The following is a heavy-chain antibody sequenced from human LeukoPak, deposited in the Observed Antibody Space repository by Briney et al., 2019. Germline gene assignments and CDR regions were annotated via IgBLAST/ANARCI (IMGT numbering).Heavy chain of an antibody. V-gene: IGHV3-48*01. CDR1: GFTFDTYT. CDR2: IDTTSTTM. Sequence: GGSLRLSCAASGFTFDTYTMNWVRQAPGTGLEWVSYIDTTSTTMYYADSVKGRFTISRDNAKNSLYLQMNSLRVEDTAVYYCTRGLVVVAQYFQHWGQGTLVTVS. D-gene: IGHD2-15*01. CDR3: TRGLVVVAQYFQH. J-gene: IGHJ1*01.